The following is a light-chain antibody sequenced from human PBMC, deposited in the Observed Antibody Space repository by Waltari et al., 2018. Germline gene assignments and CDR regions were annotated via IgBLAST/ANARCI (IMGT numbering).Light chain of an antibody. J-gene: IGKJ1*01. CDR1: QSLLHSDGYKY. CDR3: MQALQTPWT. CDR2: LGS. V-gene: IGKV2-28*01. Sequence: DIGMPPSPLPLPVTPGEPASIPCRSSQSLLHSDGYKYLDWYLQKAGQSPQLLIYLGSNRASGVPDRFSGSGSGTDFTLKISRVEAEDVGVYYCMQALQTPWTFGQGTKVEIK.